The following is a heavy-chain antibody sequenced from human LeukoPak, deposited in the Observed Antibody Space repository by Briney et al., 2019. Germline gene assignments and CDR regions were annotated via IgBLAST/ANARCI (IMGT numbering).Heavy chain of an antibody. CDR1: GFTFSNAW. J-gene: IGHJ4*02. Sequence: GGSLRLSCAASGFTFSNAWMSWVRQAPGKGLEWVAVISYDGSNKYYADSVKGRFTISRDNSKNTLYLQMNSLRAEDTAVYYCAKDRSIVVVTAVYYFDYWGQGTLVTVSS. D-gene: IGHD2-21*02. CDR3: AKDRSIVVVTAVYYFDY. V-gene: IGHV3-30*18. CDR2: ISYDGSNK.